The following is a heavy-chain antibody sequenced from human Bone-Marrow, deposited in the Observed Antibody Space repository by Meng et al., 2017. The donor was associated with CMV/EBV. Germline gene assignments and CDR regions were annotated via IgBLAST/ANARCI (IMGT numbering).Heavy chain of an antibody. V-gene: IGHV3-7*01. Sequence: GESLKISCAASGFTFSSYWMSWVRQAPGKGLEWVANIKQDGSEKYYVDSVKGRFIISRDNAKNSLYLQMNSLRAEDTAVYYCARDKSAGIAVAAFDYWGQGTLVTVSS. CDR3: ARDKSAGIAVAAFDY. CDR2: IKQDGSEK. D-gene: IGHD6-19*01. CDR1: GFTFSSYW. J-gene: IGHJ4*02.